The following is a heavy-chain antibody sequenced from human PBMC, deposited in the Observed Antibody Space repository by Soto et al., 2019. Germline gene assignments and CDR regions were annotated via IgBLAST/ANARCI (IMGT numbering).Heavy chain of an antibody. CDR2: IYWDDYK. CDR1: GFSLSTSGVG. Sequence: QITLKESGPALVKPTQTLTLTCTFSGFSLSTSGVGVGWIRQPPGEALEWLALIYWDDYKHFSPSLESRLTINKDTSKNQGVLTMTNMDPVDTATYYCVHKGGGDRILDYWGQGTLVTVSS. V-gene: IGHV2-5*02. D-gene: IGHD3-16*01. CDR3: VHKGGGDRILDY. J-gene: IGHJ4*02.